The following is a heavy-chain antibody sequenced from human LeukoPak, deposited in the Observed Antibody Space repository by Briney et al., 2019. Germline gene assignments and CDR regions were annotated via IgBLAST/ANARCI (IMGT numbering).Heavy chain of an antibody. CDR3: ARVNGGYCSSTSCFYFDY. Sequence: PSETLSLTCAAYGGSFSGYYWSWIRQPPGKGLEWIGEINHSGSTNYNPSLKSRVTISVDTSKNQFSLKLSSVTAADTAVYYCARVNGGYCSSTSCFYFDYWGQGTLVTVSS. CDR1: GGSFSGYY. J-gene: IGHJ4*02. V-gene: IGHV4-34*01. CDR2: INHSGST. D-gene: IGHD2-2*01.